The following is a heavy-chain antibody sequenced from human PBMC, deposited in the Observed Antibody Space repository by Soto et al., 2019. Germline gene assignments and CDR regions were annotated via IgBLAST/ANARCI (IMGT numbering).Heavy chain of an antibody. CDR2: ISYDGSNK. J-gene: IGHJ3*02. CDR1: GFTFSSYA. D-gene: IGHD5-12*01. V-gene: IGHV3-30-3*01. Sequence: QVQLVESGGGVVQPGRSLRLSCAASGFTFSSYAMHWVRQAPGKGLEWVAVISYDGSNKYYADSVKGRFTISRDNSKNTLYLQMNSLRAEDTAVYYYARDPNGGYDLLSAFDIWGQGTMVTVSS. CDR3: ARDPNGGYDLLSAFDI.